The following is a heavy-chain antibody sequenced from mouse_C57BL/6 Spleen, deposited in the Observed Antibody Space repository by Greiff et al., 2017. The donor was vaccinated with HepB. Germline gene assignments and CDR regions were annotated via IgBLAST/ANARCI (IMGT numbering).Heavy chain of an antibody. D-gene: IGHD1-1*01. J-gene: IGHJ1*03. Sequence: EVQLVESEGGLVQPGSSMKLSCTASGFTFSDYYMAWVRQVPEKGLEWVANINYDGSSTYYLDSLKSRFIISRDNAKNILYLQMSSLKSEDTATYYCARGGYYGSSPWYFDVWGTGTTVTVSS. CDR3: ARGGYYGSSPWYFDV. CDR1: GFTFSDYY. CDR2: INYDGSST. V-gene: IGHV5-16*01.